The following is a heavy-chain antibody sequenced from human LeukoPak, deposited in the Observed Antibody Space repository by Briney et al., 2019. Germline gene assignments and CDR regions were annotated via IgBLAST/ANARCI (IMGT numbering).Heavy chain of an antibody. J-gene: IGHJ4*02. CDR3: ARGGYYGSGRYYFDS. V-gene: IGHV3-23*01. CDR1: GGSISTYY. Sequence: ETLSLTCTVSGGSISTYYWSWVRQAPGKGLEWVSAISGSGGSTYYADSVKGRFTISRDNSKNTLYLQMNSLRAEDTAVYYCARGGYYGSGRYYFDSWGQGTLVTVSS. D-gene: IGHD3-3*01. CDR2: ISGSGGST.